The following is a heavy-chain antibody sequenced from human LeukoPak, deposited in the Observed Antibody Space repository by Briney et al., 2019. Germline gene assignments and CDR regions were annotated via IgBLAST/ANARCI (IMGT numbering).Heavy chain of an antibody. CDR3: AREWGDGYNDFDY. CDR2: ISYDGSNK. CDR1: GFTFSSYA. J-gene: IGHJ4*02. Sequence: PGRSLRLSCAASGFTFSSYAMHWVRQAPGKGLEWVAVISYDGSNKYYADSVKGRFTISRDNSKNTLYLQMNSLRAEDTAVYCCAREWGDGYNDFDYWGQGTLVTVSS. D-gene: IGHD5-24*01. V-gene: IGHV3-30-3*01.